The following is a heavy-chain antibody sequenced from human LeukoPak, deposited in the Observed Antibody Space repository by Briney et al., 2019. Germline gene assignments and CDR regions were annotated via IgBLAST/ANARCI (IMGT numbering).Heavy chain of an antibody. J-gene: IGHJ4*02. V-gene: IGHV3-20*04. CDR3: ARVTGSGSYYSGSFDY. CDR2: ISWNGGST. Sequence: PGGSLRLSCAGSGFTFSSYSMNWVRQAPGKGLEWVSGISWNGGSTGYADSVKGRFTISRDNAKNSLYLQMNSLRAEDTALYYCARVTGSGSYYSGSFDYWGQGTLVTVSS. D-gene: IGHD3-10*01. CDR1: GFTFSSYS.